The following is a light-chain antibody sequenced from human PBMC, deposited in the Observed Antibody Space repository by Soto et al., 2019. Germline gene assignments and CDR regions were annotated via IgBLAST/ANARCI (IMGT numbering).Light chain of an antibody. CDR2: GAS. J-gene: IGKJ2*02. CDR3: QQYGSSPPGT. Sequence: DIVMTQSPATLSVSPGERATLSCRASQSVSSNLAWYQQKPGQAPRLLISGASTRATGIPARLSGSGSGTEFTLTISSLRSEDFAVYYCQQYGSSPPGTFGQGTKLEIK. V-gene: IGKV3-15*01. CDR1: QSVSSN.